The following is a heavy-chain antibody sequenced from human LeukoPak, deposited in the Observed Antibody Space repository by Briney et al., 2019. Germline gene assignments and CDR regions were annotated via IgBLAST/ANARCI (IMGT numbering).Heavy chain of an antibody. CDR1: GFTFSSYW. CDR2: INSDGSST. V-gene: IGHV3-74*01. D-gene: IGHD3-10*01. CDR3: STGSGHAFDI. J-gene: IGHJ3*02. Sequence: GGPLGLSCAASGFTFSSYWMHWVRQVPGKGLVWVSRINSDGSSTSYADSVKGRFTISRDNAKNTLYVQMNSLRAEDTAVYYCSTGSGHAFDIWGRGTMVTVSS.